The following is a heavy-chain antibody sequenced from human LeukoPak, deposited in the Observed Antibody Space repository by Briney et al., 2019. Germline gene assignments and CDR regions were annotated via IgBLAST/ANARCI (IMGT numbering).Heavy chain of an antibody. V-gene: IGHV3-66*01. D-gene: IGHD5-24*01. CDR2: FYSGGST. CDR1: GFTVSSNY. CDR3: ASGRRDGYLDY. Sequence: GGSLRLSCAAPGFTVSSNYMSWVCQAPGKGLEWVSVFYSGGSTFYADSVQGLFTISRDNSKNTVYLQMNSLRAEDTAVYYCASGRRDGYLDYWGQGTLVTVSS. J-gene: IGHJ4*02.